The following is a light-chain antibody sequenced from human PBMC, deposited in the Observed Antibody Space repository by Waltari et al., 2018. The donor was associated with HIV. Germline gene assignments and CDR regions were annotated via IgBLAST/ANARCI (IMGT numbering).Light chain of an antibody. Sequence: QSVLTQPPSVSAAPGQKVTLSCSGPTSNIGENFVSWYQQLPGTAPRLLLYENHHRPSGTPDRFSGSKSGTSATLGITGLQAGDEAVYFCGTWDNSLSAGVFGGGTRLTVL. J-gene: IGLJ2*01. V-gene: IGLV1-51*02. CDR1: TSNIGENF. CDR2: ENH. CDR3: GTWDNSLSAGV.